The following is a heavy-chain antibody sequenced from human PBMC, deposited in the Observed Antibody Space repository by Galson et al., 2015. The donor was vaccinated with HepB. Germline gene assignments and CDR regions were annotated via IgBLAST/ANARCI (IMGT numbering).Heavy chain of an antibody. CDR2: ININGDET. D-gene: IGHD3-22*01. CDR3: VRGGYYDKRPEGFGY. CDR1: VFTLSSYA. J-gene: IGHJ4*02. Sequence: SLRLSCAASVFTLSSYAIHWVRQAPGKGLDYVSCININGDETYYADSVKGRFTISRDNSKNTVSLQMSSLRLGDTAVYLCVRGGYYDKRPEGFGYWGQGTLVTVSS. V-gene: IGHV3-64D*06.